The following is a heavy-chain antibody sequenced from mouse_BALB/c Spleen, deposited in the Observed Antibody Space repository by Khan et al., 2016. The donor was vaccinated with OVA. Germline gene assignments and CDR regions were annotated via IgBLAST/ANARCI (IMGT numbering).Heavy chain of an antibody. Sequence: EVQLPESGPSLVKPSQTLSLTCSVTGDSITTGYWNWIRKFPGNKLEYMGYIIYTGYTYYNPSLKSRISITRHTSNNQYYLQLNSVTDEDTATYYCARSTYRYAFVYWGQGTLVTVSA. V-gene: IGHV3-8*02. CDR2: IIYTGYT. CDR3: ARSTYRYAFVY. D-gene: IGHD2-14*01. CDR1: GDSITTGY. J-gene: IGHJ3*01.